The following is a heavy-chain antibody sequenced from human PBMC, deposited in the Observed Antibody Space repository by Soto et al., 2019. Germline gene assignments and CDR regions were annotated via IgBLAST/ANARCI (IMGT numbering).Heavy chain of an antibody. J-gene: IGHJ5*02. Sequence: GESLKISCKGSGYSFNYYWIAWVRQMPGKGLEWMGIIYPGDSDTRYSPSFQGQVTISADKSISTAYLQWSSLKASDTAMYYCARSGVGAKFYNWFDPWGQGTLVTVSS. CDR1: GYSFNYYW. CDR3: ARSGVGAKFYNWFDP. V-gene: IGHV5-51*01. CDR2: IYPGDSDT. D-gene: IGHD1-26*01.